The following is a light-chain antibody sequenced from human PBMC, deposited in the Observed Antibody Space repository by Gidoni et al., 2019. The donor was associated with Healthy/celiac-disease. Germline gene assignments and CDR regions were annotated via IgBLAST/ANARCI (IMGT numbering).Light chain of an antibody. J-gene: IGKJ4*01. Sequence: DIQMTQSPSSLSASVGDRVTITCQASQDISNSLNWYQQKPGKAPKLLIYDASNLETGVPSRFSGSGSGTDFTFTISSLQPEDIVTYYCQQYDNLPFTFGGGTKVEIK. V-gene: IGKV1-33*01. CDR2: DAS. CDR1: QDISNS. CDR3: QQYDNLPFT.